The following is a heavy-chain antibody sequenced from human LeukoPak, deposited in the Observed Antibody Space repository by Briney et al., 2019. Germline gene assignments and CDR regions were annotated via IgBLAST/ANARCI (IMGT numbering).Heavy chain of an antibody. CDR3: ASDDTSGYTGFY. V-gene: IGHV1-18*01. CDR1: VYTFTNYG. D-gene: IGHD3-22*01. CDR2: ISAYNGNT. Sequence: ASVKVSCKASVYTFTNYGISWVRQAPGQGLEWMGWISAYNGNTNNAQKLQGRVTMTTDTSTSTAYMELRSLRSDDTAVYYCASDDTSGYTGFYWGQGTLVTVSS. J-gene: IGHJ4*02.